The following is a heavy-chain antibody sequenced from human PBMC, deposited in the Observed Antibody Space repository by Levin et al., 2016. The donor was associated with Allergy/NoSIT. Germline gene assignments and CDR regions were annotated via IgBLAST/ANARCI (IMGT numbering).Heavy chain of an antibody. CDR3: ARLPYYYYYMDV. V-gene: IGHV1-18*04. Sequence: ASVKVSCKASGYTFTSYGISWVRQAPGQGLEWMGWISAYNGNTNYAQKLQGRVTITTDTSTSTAYMELRSLRSDDTAVYYCARLPYYYYYMDVWGKGTTVTVSS. CDR1: GYTFTSYG. CDR2: ISAYNGNT. J-gene: IGHJ6*03.